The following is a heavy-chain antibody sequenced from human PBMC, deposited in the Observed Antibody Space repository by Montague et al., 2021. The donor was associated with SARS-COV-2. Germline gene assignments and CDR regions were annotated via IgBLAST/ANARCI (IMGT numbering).Heavy chain of an antibody. Sequence: SETLSLTCAVYDGSFSDYSWTWIRQPPGKGLEWIGEINHLGSTNYNPSLKSRVTISVDTSKNQFSLKMTSVTAADTAVYYCARGRQHINMVVVVVTGGEYYFDFWGQGTLVAVSS. CDR3: ARGRQHINMVVVVVTGGEYYFDF. D-gene: IGHD3-22*01. CDR1: DGSFSDYS. V-gene: IGHV4-34*01. J-gene: IGHJ4*02. CDR2: INHLGST.